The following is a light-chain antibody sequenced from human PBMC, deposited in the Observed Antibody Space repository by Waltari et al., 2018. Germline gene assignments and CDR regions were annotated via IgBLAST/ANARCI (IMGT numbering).Light chain of an antibody. Sequence: QSALTQPASVSGSPGQSLSISCTGPSSDGGDYNYVSWYQQHPGKAPKLMIYEVSNRPSGISNRFSGSKSDNTASLTISGLQAEDEADYYCSSYTSSSTWVFGGGTKLTVL. CDR3: SSYTSSSTWV. V-gene: IGLV2-14*01. J-gene: IGLJ3*02. CDR2: EVS. CDR1: SSDGGDYNY.